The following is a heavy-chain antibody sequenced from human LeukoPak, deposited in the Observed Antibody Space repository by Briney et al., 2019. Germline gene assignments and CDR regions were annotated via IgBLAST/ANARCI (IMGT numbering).Heavy chain of an antibody. Sequence: SVKVSCKASGYTFTSYYMHLVRQAPGQGLEWMGIINPSGGSTSYAQKFQGRVTMTRDKSTSTVYMELSSLRSEDTAVYYCARDAGATTPSPDYWGQGTLVTVSS. CDR3: ARDAGATTPSPDY. CDR2: INPSGGST. J-gene: IGHJ4*02. D-gene: IGHD1-26*01. V-gene: IGHV1-46*01. CDR1: GYTFTSYY.